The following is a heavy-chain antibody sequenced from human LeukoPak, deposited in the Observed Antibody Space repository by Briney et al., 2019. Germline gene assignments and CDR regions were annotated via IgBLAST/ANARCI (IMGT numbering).Heavy chain of an antibody. V-gene: IGHV3-30*04. J-gene: IGHJ4*02. D-gene: IGHD3-9*01. CDR1: GFTFSSYA. CDR2: ISYDGRKK. CDR3: AREDAEYYDILTGYYEPFDY. Sequence: GGSLRLSCAASGFTFSSYAMHWVRQAPGKGLEWVAVISYDGRKKYYADSVKGRFTISRDNSKNTLYLQMNSLRAEDTAVYYCAREDAEYYDILTGYYEPFDYWGQETLVTVSS.